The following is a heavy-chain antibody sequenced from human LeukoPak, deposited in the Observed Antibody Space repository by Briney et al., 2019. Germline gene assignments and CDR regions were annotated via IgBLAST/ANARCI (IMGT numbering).Heavy chain of an antibody. CDR2: IYYSGST. Sequence: SETLSLTCTVSGASISSYYWSWIRQPPGKGLEWIGYIYYSGSTNYSPSLKSRVTISVDTSKNQFSLKLSSVTAADTAVYYCARHAITMIVVELNGMDVWGQGTTVTVSS. CDR3: ARHAITMIVVELNGMDV. V-gene: IGHV4-59*08. J-gene: IGHJ6*02. CDR1: GASISSYY. D-gene: IGHD3-22*01.